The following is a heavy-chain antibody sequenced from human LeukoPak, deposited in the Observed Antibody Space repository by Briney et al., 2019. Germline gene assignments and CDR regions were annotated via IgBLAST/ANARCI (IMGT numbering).Heavy chain of an antibody. CDR3: ATGLVVAAT. CDR2: INHSGST. D-gene: IGHD2-15*01. J-gene: IGHJ4*02. Sequence: KTSETLSLTCAVYGGSFSGYYWSWIRQPPGKGLEWMGEINHSGSTNYNPSLKSRVTISVDTSKSQFPLKLSSATAADTAVYYCATGLVVAATWGQGTLVTVSS. CDR1: GGSFSGYY. V-gene: IGHV4-34*01.